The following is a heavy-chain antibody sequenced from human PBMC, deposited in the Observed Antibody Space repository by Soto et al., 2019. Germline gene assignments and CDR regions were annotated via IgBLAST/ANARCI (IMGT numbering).Heavy chain of an antibody. CDR3: ARLPGSDFWSGYYTGSAFDY. D-gene: IGHD3-3*01. CDR1: GGSISSSGYY. J-gene: IGHJ4*02. Sequence: PSETLSLTCTVSGGSISSSGYYWGWIRQPPGKGLEWIGSIYYSGSTYYNPSLKSRVTISVDTSKNQFSLKLSSVTAADTAVYYCARLPGSDFWSGYYTGSAFDYWGQGTLVTVSS. CDR2: IYYSGST. V-gene: IGHV4-39*01.